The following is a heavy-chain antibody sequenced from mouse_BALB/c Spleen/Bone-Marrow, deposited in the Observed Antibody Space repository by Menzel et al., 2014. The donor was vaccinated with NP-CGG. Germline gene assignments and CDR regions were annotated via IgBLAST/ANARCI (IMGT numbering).Heavy chain of an antibody. J-gene: IGHJ1*01. CDR3: ARGSLDGYFDV. Sequence: QVQLQQSGAELVKSGASVKMSCKAFGYTFTTYPIEWMKQNHGKSLEWIGNFHPYNDDTKYNEKFKGKAKLTVEKSSSTVYLELSRLTSDDSAVYYCARGSLDGYFDVWGAGTTVTVSS. CDR2: FHPYNDDT. V-gene: IGHV1-47*01. CDR1: GYTFTTYP.